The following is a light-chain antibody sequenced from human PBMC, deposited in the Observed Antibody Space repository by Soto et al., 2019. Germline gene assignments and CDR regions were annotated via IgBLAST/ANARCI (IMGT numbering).Light chain of an antibody. V-gene: IGLV3-21*01. J-gene: IGLJ2*01. Sequence: SSELTQPPSMSVAPGKRARITCGGNNLGSESVNWYQQKPGQAPVLVFYSDTERPSGIRERFSGSNSGNTATLAISGVEAGDEADYYCQVWDTSSNHVVFGGGTKLTVL. CDR1: NLGSES. CDR2: SDT. CDR3: QVWDTSSNHVV.